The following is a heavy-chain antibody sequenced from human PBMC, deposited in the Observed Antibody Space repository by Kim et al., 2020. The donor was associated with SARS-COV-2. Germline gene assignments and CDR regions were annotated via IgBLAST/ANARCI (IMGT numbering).Heavy chain of an antibody. CDR2: IYYSGST. V-gene: IGHV4-39*01. Sequence: SETLSLTCTVSGGSISSSSYYWGWIRQPPGKGLEWIGSIYYSGSTYYNPSLKSRVTISVDTSKNQFSLKLSSVTAADTAVYYCARQAGSSFFDYWGQGTL. J-gene: IGHJ4*02. CDR1: GGSISSSSYY. D-gene: IGHD6-13*01. CDR3: ARQAGSSFFDY.